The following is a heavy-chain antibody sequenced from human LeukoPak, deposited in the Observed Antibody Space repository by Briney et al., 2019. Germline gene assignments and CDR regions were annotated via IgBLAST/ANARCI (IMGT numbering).Heavy chain of an antibody. CDR3: ARGSGYSYGYLMESFDY. V-gene: IGHV4-31*03. D-gene: IGHD5-18*01. CDR2: IYYSGST. J-gene: IGHJ4*02. Sequence: SETPSLTCTVSGGSISSGGYYWSWIRQHPGKGLEWIGYIYYSGSTYYNPSLKSRVTISVDTSKNQFSLKLSSVTAADTAVYYCARGSGYSYGYLMESFDYWGQGTLVTVSS. CDR1: GGSISSGGYY.